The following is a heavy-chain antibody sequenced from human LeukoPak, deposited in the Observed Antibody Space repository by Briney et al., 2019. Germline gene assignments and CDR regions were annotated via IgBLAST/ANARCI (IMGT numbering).Heavy chain of an antibody. V-gene: IGHV1-2*02. CDR1: GYTFTGYY. Sequence: ASVKVSCKASGYTFTGYYIHWVRQAPGQGLEYMGWINPDGGGTYSTQKFQGRLTMSRDTSISTTYMDLSSLTSDDTAVYFCARDRYRVAATGMGYWGQGTLVTVSS. J-gene: IGHJ4*02. CDR3: ARDRYRVAATGMGY. D-gene: IGHD2-15*01. CDR2: INPDGGGT.